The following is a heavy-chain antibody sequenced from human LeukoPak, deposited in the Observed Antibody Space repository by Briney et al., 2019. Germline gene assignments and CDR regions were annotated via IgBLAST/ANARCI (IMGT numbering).Heavy chain of an antibody. D-gene: IGHD3-9*01. Sequence: ASVKVSCKASGYTFTGYYMHWVRQAPGQGLEWMGWINPSSGGTNHAQKFQGRVTMTRDTSISTAYMELSSLRSDDTAVYYCARLFDWLSYYFDYWGQETLVTVSS. CDR1: GYTFTGYY. V-gene: IGHV1-2*02. CDR2: INPSSGGT. CDR3: ARLFDWLSYYFDY. J-gene: IGHJ4*02.